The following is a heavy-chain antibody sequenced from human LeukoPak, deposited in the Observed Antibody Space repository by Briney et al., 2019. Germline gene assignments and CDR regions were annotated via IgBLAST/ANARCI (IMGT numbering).Heavy chain of an antibody. CDR1: GGSISSSNW. D-gene: IGHD2/OR15-2a*01. CDR2: IYHSGST. CDR3: ARDQWGEKNIHDALDI. Sequence: SGTLSLTCAVSGGSISSSNWWSWVRQPPGKGLEWIGEIYHSGSTNYNPSLKSRVTISVDKSKNQFSLKLSSVTAPDTAVYYCARDQWGEKNIHDALDIWGQGTMVTVSS. J-gene: IGHJ3*02. V-gene: IGHV4-4*02.